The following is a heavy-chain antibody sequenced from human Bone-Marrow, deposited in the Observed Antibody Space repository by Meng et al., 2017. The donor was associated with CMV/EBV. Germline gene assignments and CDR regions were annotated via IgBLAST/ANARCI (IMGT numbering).Heavy chain of an antibody. V-gene: IGHV4-39*07. Sequence: GSLRLSCTVSGGSISSSSYYWGWIRQPPGKGLEWTGSIYYSGSTYYNPSLKSRVTISVDTSKNQFSLKLSSVTAADTAVYYCARDPGGGKWYSSSWHGGYFDYWGQGTLVTVSS. CDR3: ARDPGGGKWYSSSWHGGYFDY. D-gene: IGHD6-13*01. CDR2: IYYSGST. J-gene: IGHJ4*02. CDR1: GGSISSSSYY.